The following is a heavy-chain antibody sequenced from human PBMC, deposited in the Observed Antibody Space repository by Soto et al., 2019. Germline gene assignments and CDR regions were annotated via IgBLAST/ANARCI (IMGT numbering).Heavy chain of an antibody. D-gene: IGHD1-20*01. CDR3: ARRSHGADSSNWNHDLDY. CDR2: MYPGDSYT. CDR1: GYSFTNYW. J-gene: IGHJ4*02. Sequence: PGESLKISCKGSGYSFTNYWIGWVRQMPGKGLEWMGIMYPGDSYTRYSPSFQGLVTMSADKSISTAYLQWRSLKASDTAIYFCARRSHGADSSNWNHDLDYWGQGTLVTVSS. V-gene: IGHV5-51*01.